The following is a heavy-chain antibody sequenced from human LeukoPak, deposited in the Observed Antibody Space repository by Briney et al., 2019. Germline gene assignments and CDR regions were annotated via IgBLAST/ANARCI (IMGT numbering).Heavy chain of an antibody. J-gene: IGHJ5*02. CDR1: GGSISSGGYY. D-gene: IGHD2-21*01. CDR2: IYYTGSI. V-gene: IGHV4-31*03. Sequence: PSETLSLTCTVSGGSISSGGYYWTWIRQHPGKGLEWIGNIYYTGSIHYNPSLKSRVTISVDTSKNQFSLKLSSVTAADTAVYYCAQTIRDWFDPWGQGTLVTVSS. CDR3: AQTIRDWFDP.